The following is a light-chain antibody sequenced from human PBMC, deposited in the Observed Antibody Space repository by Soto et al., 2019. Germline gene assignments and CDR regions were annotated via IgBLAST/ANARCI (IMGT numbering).Light chain of an antibody. Sequence: IGLKRSPATLSLSKVEIDTPSFMASQSIGYYLAWYQEKPGQAPRLLIYGASSRATGIPDRFSGSGSGTDFTLTISRLESQDFAVYYCQQYGSSPRKFGQGTKVDI. CDR3: QQYGSSPRK. V-gene: IGKV3-20*01. CDR2: GAS. J-gene: IGKJ1*01. CDR1: QSIGYY.